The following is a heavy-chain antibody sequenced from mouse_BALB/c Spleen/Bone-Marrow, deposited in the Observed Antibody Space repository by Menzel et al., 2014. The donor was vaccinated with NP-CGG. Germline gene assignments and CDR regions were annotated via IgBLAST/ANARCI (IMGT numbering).Heavy chain of an antibody. Sequence: DVQLVESVAELVKPGASVKLSCTASGFNIKDTSMHWVKQRPEQGLEWIGRIDPANGNTKYDPKFQGKVTITADTSSNTAYLQRSSLTSEDTAVYYCAREVDYAMDYWGQGTSVTVSS. CDR1: GFNIKDTS. CDR2: IDPANGNT. J-gene: IGHJ4*01. D-gene: IGHD1-1*01. V-gene: IGHV14-3*02. CDR3: AREVDYAMDY.